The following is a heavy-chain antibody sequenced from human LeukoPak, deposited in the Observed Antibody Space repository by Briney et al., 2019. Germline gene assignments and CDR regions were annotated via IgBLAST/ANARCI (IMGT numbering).Heavy chain of an antibody. CDR3: ARVLGYCSSTSCRARFDP. Sequence: PSETLSLTCAVYGGSFSGYYWSWIRQPPGKGLEWIGEINHSGSTNYNPSLKSRVTISVDTSKNQFSLKLSSVTAAGTAVYYCARVLGYCSSTSCRARFDPWGQGTLVTVSS. V-gene: IGHV4-34*01. D-gene: IGHD2-2*03. J-gene: IGHJ5*02. CDR1: GGSFSGYY. CDR2: INHSGST.